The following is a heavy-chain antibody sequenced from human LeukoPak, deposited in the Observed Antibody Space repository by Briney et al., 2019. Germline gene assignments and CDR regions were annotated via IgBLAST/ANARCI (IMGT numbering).Heavy chain of an antibody. Sequence: SSVKVSCKASGYTFAGYYMHWVRQAPGHGLEWMGGINPNSGGTNYAQKFQGRVTMTRDTSISTAYMELSRLRSDDPAVYYCARAQDYYDSSGYPDYWGQGTLVTVSS. J-gene: IGHJ4*02. V-gene: IGHV1-2*02. CDR3: ARAQDYYDSSGYPDY. D-gene: IGHD3-22*01. CDR2: INPNSGGT. CDR1: GYTFAGYY.